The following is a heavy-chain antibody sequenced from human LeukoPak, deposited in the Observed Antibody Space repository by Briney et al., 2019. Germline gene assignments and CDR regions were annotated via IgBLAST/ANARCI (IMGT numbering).Heavy chain of an antibody. CDR1: GGSISTYY. J-gene: IGHJ4*02. D-gene: IGHD2-8*01. CDR2: IYRSGST. CDR3: ARESVRPYFDY. V-gene: IGHV4-4*08. Sequence: SETLSLTCTVSGGSISTYYWTWIRQPPGKGLEWIGYIYRSGSTNYNPSLKSRVTISVDTSKNQFSLKLSSVTAADTGVYYCARESVRPYFDYWGQGTLVTVSS.